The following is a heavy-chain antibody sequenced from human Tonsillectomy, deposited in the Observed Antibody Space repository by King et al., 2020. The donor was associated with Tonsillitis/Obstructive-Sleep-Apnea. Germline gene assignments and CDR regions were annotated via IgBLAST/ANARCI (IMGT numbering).Heavy chain of an antibody. D-gene: IGHD4-11*01. J-gene: IGHJ4*01. Sequence: HVQLVESGAELRKPGSSVKVSCKASGGTFSADVFSWVRQAPGQGLECVGEIIPIFGAAHLAQKFQDRVTITANESTSTTYLELSSLRSEDTAVYYCARGLPRMGSDHWGHGTLVTVSS. CDR1: GGTFSADV. V-gene: IGHV1-69*01. CDR2: IIPIFGAA. CDR3: ARGLPRMGSDH.